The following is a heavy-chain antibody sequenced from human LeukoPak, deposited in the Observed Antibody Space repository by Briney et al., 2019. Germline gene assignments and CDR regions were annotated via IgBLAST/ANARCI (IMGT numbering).Heavy chain of an antibody. CDR3: ARGKVAGTRFDY. CDR1: LGSVSSGGYY. D-gene: IGHD6-19*01. CDR2: IYYSGST. J-gene: IGHJ4*02. Sequence: SETLSLTCIVSLGSVSSGGYYWSWIRHRPGEGLEWIGYIYYSGSTFYNPSLKSRLTISLDTSKNQFSLNLSSVTVADTAVYYCARGKVAGTRFDYWGQGSLVTVSS. V-gene: IGHV4-31*03.